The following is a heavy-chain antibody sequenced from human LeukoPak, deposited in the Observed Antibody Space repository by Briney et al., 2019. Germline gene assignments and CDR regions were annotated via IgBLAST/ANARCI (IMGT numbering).Heavy chain of an antibody. V-gene: IGHV1-2*02. CDR2: INPNSGGT. CDR3: AREIRGRITMVRGVMGYFDY. CDR1: GYTFTGYY. J-gene: IGHJ4*02. Sequence: GASVKVSCKASGYTFTGYYMHWVRQAPGQGLEWMGWINPNSGGTNYAQKFQGRVTMTRDTSISTAYMELSRLRSDDTAVYYCAREIRGRITMVRGVMGYFDYWGQGTLVTVSS. D-gene: IGHD3-10*01.